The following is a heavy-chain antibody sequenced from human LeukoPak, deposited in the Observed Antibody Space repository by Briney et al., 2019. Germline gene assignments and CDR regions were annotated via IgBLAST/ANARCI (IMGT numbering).Heavy chain of an antibody. CDR2: INHSGST. Sequence: SETLSLTCAVYGGSFRGYYWSWIRQPPGKGLEWIGEINHSGSTNYNPSLKSRVTISVDTSKNQFSLKLSSVTAADTAVYYCARGPQMGRFGDYWGQGTLVTVSS. J-gene: IGHJ4*02. CDR3: ARGPQMGRFGDY. V-gene: IGHV4-34*01. D-gene: IGHD3-10*01. CDR1: GGSFRGYY.